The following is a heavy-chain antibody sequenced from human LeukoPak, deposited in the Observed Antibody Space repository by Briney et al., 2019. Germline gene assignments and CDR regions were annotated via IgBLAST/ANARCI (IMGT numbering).Heavy chain of an antibody. CDR2: IYYSGST. CDR3: AFAGIAVAGTLDAFDI. CDR1: GGSISSGGYY. D-gene: IGHD6-19*01. V-gene: IGHV4-31*03. Sequence: SETLSLTCTVSGGSISSGGYYWSWIRQHPGKGLEWIGYIYYSGSTYYNPSLKSRVTISVDTSKNQFSLKLSSVTAADTAVYYCAFAGIAVAGTLDAFDIWGQGTMVTVS. J-gene: IGHJ3*02.